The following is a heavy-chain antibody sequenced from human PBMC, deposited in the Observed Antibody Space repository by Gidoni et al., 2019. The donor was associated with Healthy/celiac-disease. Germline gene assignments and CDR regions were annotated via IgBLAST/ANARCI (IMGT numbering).Heavy chain of an antibody. V-gene: IGHV2-26*01. D-gene: IGHD6-19*01. CDR2: IFSNDEK. CDR3: ARVFTGGVAVAGWNDY. J-gene: IGHJ4*02. CDR1: GFSLSNARMG. Sequence: QVTLKESGPVLVTPTETLTLTCTVSGFSLSNARMGVSWIRQPPGKALEWLAHIFSNDEKSYSTSLKSRLTISKDTSKSQVVLTMTNMDPVDTATYYCARVFTGGVAVAGWNDYWGQGTLVTVSS.